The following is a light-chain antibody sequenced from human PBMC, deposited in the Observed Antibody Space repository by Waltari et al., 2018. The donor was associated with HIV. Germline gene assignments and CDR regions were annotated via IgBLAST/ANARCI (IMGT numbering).Light chain of an antibody. CDR1: QGINNY. CDR2: DAS. J-gene: IGKJ5*01. Sequence: DIQMTQSPSSLSASVGDRVTITCRASQGINNYLAWFQKKPAKAPKALIYDASILHNGVPSKFSGSVSGTDFTLTISSLQPEDFATYYCQQYKSYPITFGQGTRLEIK. V-gene: IGKV1-16*02. CDR3: QQYKSYPIT.